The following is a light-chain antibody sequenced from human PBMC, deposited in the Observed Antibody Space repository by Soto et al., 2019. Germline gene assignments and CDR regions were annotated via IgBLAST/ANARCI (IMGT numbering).Light chain of an antibody. CDR1: SSNIGNEY. V-gene: IGLV1-51*01. Sequence: QAVVTQPPSVSAAPGQKVTISCSGSSSNIGNEYVSWYQQLPGTAPKLLIYDNNQRPSGIPDRFSGSKSGTSATLGITGLQTGDEADYYCGTWDGSLSAVVFGGGTQLTVL. CDR3: GTWDGSLSAVV. J-gene: IGLJ2*01. CDR2: DNN.